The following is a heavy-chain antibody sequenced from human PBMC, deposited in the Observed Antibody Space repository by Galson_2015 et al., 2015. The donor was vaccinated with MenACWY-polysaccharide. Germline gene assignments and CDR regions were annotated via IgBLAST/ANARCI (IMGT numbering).Heavy chain of an antibody. V-gene: IGHV3-23*01. D-gene: IGHD2-2*02. CDR1: GFTFSSYV. Sequence: SLRLSCAASGFTFSSYVMTWVRQAPGRGLEWVSGVSGSGGTTDYADSVKGRFTISRDNSRSTVYLHMNSLRAEDTAVYYCATVPSAILGLNDYYYYGLEVWGQGTTVTVS. CDR2: VSGSGGTT. CDR3: ATVPSAILGLNDYYYYGLEV. J-gene: IGHJ6*02.